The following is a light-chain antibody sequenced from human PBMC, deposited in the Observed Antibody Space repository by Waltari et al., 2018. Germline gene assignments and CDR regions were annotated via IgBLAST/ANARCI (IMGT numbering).Light chain of an antibody. CDR2: AAS. J-gene: IGKJ4*01. V-gene: IGKV1-5*03. Sequence: DIQMTQSPSTLSASVGDRVTITCRASENINMWLAWYQLRPGKAPQLLIYAASRLSTDVPSRFSGGGSGTDFTLTISGLQPDDFATYYCQQYHSHFTFGRVTNVEIK. CDR3: QQYHSHFT. CDR1: ENINMW.